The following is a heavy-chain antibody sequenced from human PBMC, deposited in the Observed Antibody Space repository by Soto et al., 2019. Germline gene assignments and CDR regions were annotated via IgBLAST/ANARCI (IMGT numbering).Heavy chain of an antibody. D-gene: IGHD2-8*01. CDR2: INHSGST. Sequence: PSETLSLTCAVYGGSFSGYYWSWIRQPPGKWLEWIGEINHSGSTNYNPSLKSQVTISVDTSKNQFSLKLSSVTAADTAVYYCARGWGYCTNGVCYYYYYYGMDVWGQGTTVTVSS. V-gene: IGHV4-34*01. CDR3: ARGWGYCTNGVCYYYYYYGMDV. CDR1: GGSFSGYY. J-gene: IGHJ6*02.